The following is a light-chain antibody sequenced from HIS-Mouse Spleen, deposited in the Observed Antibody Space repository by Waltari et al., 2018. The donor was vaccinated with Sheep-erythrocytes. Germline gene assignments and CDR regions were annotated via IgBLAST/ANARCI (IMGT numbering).Light chain of an antibody. V-gene: IGLV1-44*01. CDR1: SSNIGSNP. Sequence: QSVLTQPPSASGTPGQRVTISCSGSSSNIGSNPVNWYQQLPGTAPKLLIYSNNRGPSGVPDRFSGSKSGTSASLAISGLQSEDEADYYCAAWDDSLNGPVFGGGTKLTVL. CDR3: AAWDDSLNGPV. CDR2: SNN. J-gene: IGLJ3*02.